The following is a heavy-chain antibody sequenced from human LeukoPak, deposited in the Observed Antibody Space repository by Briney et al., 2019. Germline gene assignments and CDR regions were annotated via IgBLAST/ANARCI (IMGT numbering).Heavy chain of an antibody. CDR1: GLTFTSTS. Sequence: GGSLRLSCVVSGLTFTSTSMAWVRQAPGKGLEWVASISNNGEYIFQKDSLKGRFTISRDNAKNSVFQLLNNMTADDTAVYYCAGGRGKLNTRFRVFDYWGQGTQVIVAS. D-gene: IGHD3-10*01. V-gene: IGHV3-21*01. J-gene: IGHJ4*02. CDR3: AGGRGKLNTRFRVFDY. CDR2: ISNNGEYI.